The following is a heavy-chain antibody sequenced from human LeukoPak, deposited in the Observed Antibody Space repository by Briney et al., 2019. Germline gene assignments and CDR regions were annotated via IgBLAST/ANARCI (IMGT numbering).Heavy chain of an antibody. Sequence: GGSLRLSCAASGFTFSSYGMHWVRQAPGKGLEWVAVISYDGSNKYYADSVKGRFTISRDNSKNTLYLQMNSLRAEDTAVYYCARDTIPRGYSYGYFDYWGQGTLVTVSS. CDR1: GFTFSSYG. V-gene: IGHV3-30*03. CDR2: ISYDGSNK. CDR3: ARDTIPRGYSYGYFDY. D-gene: IGHD5-18*01. J-gene: IGHJ4*02.